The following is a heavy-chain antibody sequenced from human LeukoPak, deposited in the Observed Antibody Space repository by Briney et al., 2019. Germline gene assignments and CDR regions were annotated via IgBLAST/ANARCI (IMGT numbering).Heavy chain of an antibody. Sequence: GGSLRLSCAASGFTFSNYAMSWVRQAPGKGLEWVSSIFGAGGGTHYADSVNGRFTISRDNSKNTLYLQMNSLRAEDTAMYYCARDIRGDTAMAFNFDYWGQGTLVTVSS. CDR1: GFTFSNYA. D-gene: IGHD5-18*01. CDR2: IFGAGGGT. J-gene: IGHJ4*02. CDR3: ARDIRGDTAMAFNFDY. V-gene: IGHV3-23*01.